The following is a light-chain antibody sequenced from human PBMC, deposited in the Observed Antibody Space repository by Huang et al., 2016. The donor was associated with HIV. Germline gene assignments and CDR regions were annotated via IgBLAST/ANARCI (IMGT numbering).Light chain of an antibody. V-gene: IGKV3-11*01. J-gene: IGKJ5*01. CDR1: QSVSSF. CDR3: QQRNNWIT. CDR2: DAS. Sequence: EIVLTQSPATLSLSPGERATLSCRASQSVSSFLAWYQQKPGQAPRLLIHDASNRATGIPARFSGSGSETDFTLTISSLEPEDFAIYYCQQRNNWITFGQGTRLEIK.